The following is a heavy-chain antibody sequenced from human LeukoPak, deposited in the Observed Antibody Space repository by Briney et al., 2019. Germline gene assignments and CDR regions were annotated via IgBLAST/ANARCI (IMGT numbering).Heavy chain of an antibody. CDR1: VGSISTTHW. Sequence: PSGTLSLTCAVSVGSISTTHWWTWVRQPPGKGLEWIGEIYHSESTNYNPSLKSRVTISVDKSKNQFSLKLSSVTAADRAVYYCARKDFDSLLYDYWGRGTLVTVSS. D-gene: IGHD3-9*01. J-gene: IGHJ4*02. CDR2: IYHSEST. V-gene: IGHV4-4*02. CDR3: ARKDFDSLLYDY.